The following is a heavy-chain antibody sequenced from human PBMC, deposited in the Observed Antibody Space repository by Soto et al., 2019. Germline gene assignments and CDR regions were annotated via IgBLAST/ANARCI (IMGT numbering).Heavy chain of an antibody. V-gene: IGHV1-18*01. CDR1: GYSFTSYR. Sequence: QVQLVQSGAEVKKPGASVKVSCKAPGYSFTSYRISWVRQAPGQGLEWMGWISVYNGDTNYAQKLQGRVTMTTDTSTSTAYMELRSLRSDDTAVYYCARDRGSWSYFDYWGQGTLVTVSS. CDR2: ISVYNGDT. CDR3: ARDRGSWSYFDY. D-gene: IGHD6-13*01. J-gene: IGHJ4*02.